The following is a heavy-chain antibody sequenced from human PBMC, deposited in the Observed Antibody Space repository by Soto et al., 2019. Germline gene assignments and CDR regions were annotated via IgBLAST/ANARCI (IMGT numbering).Heavy chain of an antibody. CDR2: IKQDGSEK. J-gene: IGHJ6*03. V-gene: IGHV3-7*01. D-gene: IGHD6-13*01. Sequence: GGSLRLSCAASGFTFSSYWMSWVSQAPGKGLEWVANIKQDGSEKYYVDSVKGRFTISRDNAKNSLYLQMNSLRAEDTAVYYCARYEQHPYYYYYMDVWGKGTTVTVSS. CDR3: ARYEQHPYYYYYMDV. CDR1: GFTFSSYW.